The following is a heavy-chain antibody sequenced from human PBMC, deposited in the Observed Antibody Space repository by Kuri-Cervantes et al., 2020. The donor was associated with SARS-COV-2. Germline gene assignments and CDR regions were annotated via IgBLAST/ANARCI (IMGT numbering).Heavy chain of an antibody. CDR1: GGSFSGYY. V-gene: IGHV4-34*01. D-gene: IGHD5-24*01. Sequence: ESLKISCAVYGGSFSGYYWSWIRQPPGKGLEWIGEINHSGSTNYNPSLKSRVTISVDTSKNQFSLKLSSVTAADTAVYYCARSNKRWLQLRVFGYWGQGTLVTVSS. J-gene: IGHJ4*02. CDR3: ARSNKRWLQLRVFGY. CDR2: INHSGST.